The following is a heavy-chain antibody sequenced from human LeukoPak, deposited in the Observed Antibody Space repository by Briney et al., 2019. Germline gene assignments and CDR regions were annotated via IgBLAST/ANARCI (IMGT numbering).Heavy chain of an antibody. V-gene: IGHV3-7*01. CDR1: GFTFSSYW. J-gene: IGHJ4*02. CDR3: ARGGGAIEY. CDR2: IKEDGSEK. Sequence: PGGSLRLSCAASGFTFSSYWMTWVRQAPGKGLEWVANIKEDGSEKYYVDSVKGRFTISRDNAKNSLYLQMNSLRAEDTAMYYCARGGGAIEYWGQGTLVTVSS. D-gene: IGHD3-16*01.